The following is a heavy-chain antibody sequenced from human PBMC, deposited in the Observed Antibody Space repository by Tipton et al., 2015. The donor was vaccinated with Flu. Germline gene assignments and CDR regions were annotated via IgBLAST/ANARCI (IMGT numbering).Heavy chain of an antibody. J-gene: IGHJ6*02. CDR1: GGSFSGYY. D-gene: IGHD3-3*01. V-gene: IGHV4-34*01. CDR3: ARGYYDFWSSYYYYGMDV. Sequence: TLSLTCAVYGGSFSGYYWSWIRQPPGKGLEWIGEINHSGSTNYNPSLKSRVTISVDTSKNQFSLKLSSVTAADTAVYYCARGYYDFWSSYYYYGMDVWGQGTPVTVSS. CDR2: INHSGST.